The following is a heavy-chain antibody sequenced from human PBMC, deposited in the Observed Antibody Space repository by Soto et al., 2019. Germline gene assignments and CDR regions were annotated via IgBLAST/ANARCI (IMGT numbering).Heavy chain of an antibody. J-gene: IGHJ6*02. CDR2: IWYDGSNK. V-gene: IGHV3-33*01. D-gene: IGHD4-17*01. CDR1: GFTFSSYG. CDR3: ARPGVYGDYTLYYYYGMDV. Sequence: PGGSLRLSCAASGFTFSSYGLHWVRQATGKGLEWVAVIWYDGSNKYYADSVKGRFTISRDNSKNTLYLQMNSLRAEDTAGYYCARPGVYGDYTLYYYYGMDVWGQGTTVTVSS.